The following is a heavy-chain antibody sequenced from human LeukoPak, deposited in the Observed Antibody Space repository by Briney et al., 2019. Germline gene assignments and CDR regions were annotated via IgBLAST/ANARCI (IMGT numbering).Heavy chain of an antibody. CDR2: ISSNGGST. V-gene: IGHV3-64D*06. D-gene: IGHD3-3*01. CDR1: GFTFSSYA. CDR3: VKSEGFSVTVFGVADL. Sequence: GGSLRLSCLASGFTFSSYAMHWVRQAPGKGLEYVSIISSNGGSTYYADSVKGRFTISRDNSKNTLYLQMSSLRAEDTAVYYCVKSEGFSVTVFGVADLWGQGTLVTVSS. J-gene: IGHJ5*02.